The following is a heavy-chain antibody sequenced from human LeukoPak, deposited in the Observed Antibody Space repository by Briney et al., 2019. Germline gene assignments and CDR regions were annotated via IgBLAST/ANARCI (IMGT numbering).Heavy chain of an antibody. D-gene: IGHD3-22*01. CDR1: GFTFSSYS. Sequence: PGGSLRLSCAASGFTFSSYSMNWVRQAPGKGLEWVSSISSSGSYIYYADSVKGRFTISRDNAKNSLYLQMNSLRDEDTAVYYCARDMDSSGYNFDYWGQGTLVTVSS. CDR3: ARDMDSSGYNFDY. V-gene: IGHV3-21*01. CDR2: ISSSGSYI. J-gene: IGHJ4*02.